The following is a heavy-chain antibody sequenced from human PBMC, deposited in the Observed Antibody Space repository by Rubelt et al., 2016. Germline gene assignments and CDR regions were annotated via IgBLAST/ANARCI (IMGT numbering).Heavy chain of an antibody. Sequence: QVQLVQSGAEVKKPGASVKVSCKASGYTFTGYYMHWVRQAPGQGLEWMGWINPNSGGTNYAKKFKGRVTRTRDTSISTADMELSRLRSDDTAVYYCARFAIGGHSSGYLFDYWGQGTLVTVSS. V-gene: IGHV1-2*02. D-gene: IGHD3-22*01. J-gene: IGHJ4*02. CDR1: GYTFTGYY. CDR3: ARFAIGGHSSGYLFDY. CDR2: INPNSGGT.